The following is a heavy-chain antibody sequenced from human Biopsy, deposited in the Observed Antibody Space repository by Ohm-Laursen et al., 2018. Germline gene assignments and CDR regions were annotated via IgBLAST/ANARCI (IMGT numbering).Heavy chain of an antibody. Sequence: SETLSLTCSVSGGSIISYYWTWIRQPPGKGLEWIGHVYNGGITNYNPSLKSRVTISKDTSKNQFSLQVNPVTAADTAVYYCAKGITVYGVVLPYYFDDWGQGTLVTVSS. CDR1: GGSIISYY. CDR2: VYNGGIT. V-gene: IGHV4-59*01. CDR3: AKGITVYGVVLPYYFDD. J-gene: IGHJ4*02. D-gene: IGHD3-3*01.